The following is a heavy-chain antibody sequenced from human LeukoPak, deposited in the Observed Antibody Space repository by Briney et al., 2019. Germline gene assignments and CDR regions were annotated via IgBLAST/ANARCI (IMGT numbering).Heavy chain of an antibody. CDR1: GGTFSNYP. D-gene: IGHD5-24*01. J-gene: IGHJ5*02. CDR2: IIPIYGTA. V-gene: IGHV1-69*01. Sequence: SVKVSCKASGGTFSNYPIIWVRQAPGRGLEWLGGIIPIYGTANYALTFQGRITLTAHESTATAYMELRSLTSDDTAMYFCATHTGGYNYWWFDIWGQGTLVSVSS. CDR3: ATHTGGYNYWWFDI.